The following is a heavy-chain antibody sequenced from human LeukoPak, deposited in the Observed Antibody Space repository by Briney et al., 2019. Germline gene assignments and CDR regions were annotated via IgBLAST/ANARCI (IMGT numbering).Heavy chain of an antibody. J-gene: IGHJ4*02. V-gene: IGHV5-51*01. CDR1: GYSFTSYW. Sequence: GESLKISCKASGYSFTSYWIGWARQMPGKGLEWMGIIDPSDSETRYTPSFQGQVTISVDKSLTTADLQWNSLKASDTATYYCARQTAMGRSGDYWGQGTLVTVSS. D-gene: IGHD5-18*01. CDR2: IDPSDSET. CDR3: ARQTAMGRSGDY.